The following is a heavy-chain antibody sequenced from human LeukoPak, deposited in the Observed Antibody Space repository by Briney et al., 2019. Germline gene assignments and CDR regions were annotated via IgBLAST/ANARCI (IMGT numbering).Heavy chain of an antibody. J-gene: IGHJ4*02. CDR3: TRSSGYHYDY. CDR1: GFALSTYW. Sequence: PGGSLRLSCAASGFALSTYWMHWVRQAPGKGPVWVSRINSDGSIINYADSVKGRFTISRDITKDTLHLQLDSLRAEDTAVYYCTRSSGYHYDYWGQGTLVTVSS. V-gene: IGHV3-74*01. D-gene: IGHD3-22*01. CDR2: INSDGSII.